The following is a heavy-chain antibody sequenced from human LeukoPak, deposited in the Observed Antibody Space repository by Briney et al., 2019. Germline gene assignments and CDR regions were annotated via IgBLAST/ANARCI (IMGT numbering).Heavy chain of an antibody. V-gene: IGHV1-18*01. D-gene: IGHD1-26*01. CDR2: ISAYNGNT. J-gene: IGHJ4*02. CDR1: GYTFNTYG. CDR3: ARGGVGATTGFDY. Sequence: ASVKVSCKASGYTFNTYGITWVRQAPGQGLEWMGWISAYNGNTNYAQKFQGRVTITRNTSISTAYMELSSLRSEDTAVYYCARGGVGATTGFDYWGQGTLVTVSS.